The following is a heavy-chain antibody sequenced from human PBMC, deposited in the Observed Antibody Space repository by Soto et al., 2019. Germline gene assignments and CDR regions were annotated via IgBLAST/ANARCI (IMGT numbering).Heavy chain of an antibody. D-gene: IGHD2-2*01. CDR2: IHWDGDE. CDR1: GFSLSTSGVG. J-gene: IGHJ5*01. Sequence: QITLKESGPTLVKPTQTLTLTCTFSGFSLSTSGVGVGWIRQPPGKALEWLALIHWDGDERYSPSLKSRLTIAKDTSRNQVVLTMSDMDPVDTATYYCARSEKFCSSAACPHWFDSWGQGILVTVCS. V-gene: IGHV2-5*02. CDR3: ARSEKFCSSAACPHWFDS.